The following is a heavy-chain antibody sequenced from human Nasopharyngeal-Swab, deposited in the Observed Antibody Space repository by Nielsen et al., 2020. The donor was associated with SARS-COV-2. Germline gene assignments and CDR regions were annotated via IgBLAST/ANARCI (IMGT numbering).Heavy chain of an antibody. Sequence: WVRQAPGQGLEWMGGIIPIFGTANYAQKFQGRVSITADESTRTAYMELTSLRSEDTAVYYRARDAEGRDYYYYMDVWGKGTTVTVSS. CDR2: IIPIFGTA. V-gene: IGHV1-69*01. J-gene: IGHJ6*03. CDR3: ARDAEGRDYYYYMDV.